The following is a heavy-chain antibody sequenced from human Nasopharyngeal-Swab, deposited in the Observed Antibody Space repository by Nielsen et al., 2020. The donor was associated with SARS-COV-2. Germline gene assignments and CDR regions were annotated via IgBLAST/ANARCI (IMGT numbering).Heavy chain of an antibody. Sequence: SETLSLTCTVSGGSISSGSYYWSWIRQPAGKGLEWIGRIYTSGSTNYNPSLKSRVTISVDTSKSQFSLKLSSVTAADTAVYYCASRGAAGGTHYWGQGTLVTVSS. V-gene: IGHV4-61*02. D-gene: IGHD3-16*01. CDR2: IYTSGST. CDR3: ASRGAAGGTHY. J-gene: IGHJ4*02. CDR1: GGSISSGSYY.